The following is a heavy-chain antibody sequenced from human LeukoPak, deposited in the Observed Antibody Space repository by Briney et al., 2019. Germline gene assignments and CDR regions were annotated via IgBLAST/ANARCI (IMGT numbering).Heavy chain of an antibody. J-gene: IGHJ4*02. Sequence: GGSLRLSCAASGLIFSSYGMHWVRQAPGKGLEWVTFIRYDGNSEYYADSVKGRFTISRDNSKNTLYLQMNSLRAEDTAVYYCATDPPGDIIVRAYFDYWGQGILVTVSS. CDR1: GLIFSSYG. D-gene: IGHD3-10*01. CDR3: ATDPPGDIIVRAYFDY. CDR2: IRYDGNSE. V-gene: IGHV3-30*02.